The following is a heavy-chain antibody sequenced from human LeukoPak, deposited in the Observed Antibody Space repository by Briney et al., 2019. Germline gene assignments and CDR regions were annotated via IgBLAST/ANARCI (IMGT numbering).Heavy chain of an antibody. CDR2: IYSSGST. J-gene: IGHJ4*02. V-gene: IGHV4-61*02. CDR3: ARDTRGKNWNGPFDY. D-gene: IGHD1-1*01. Sequence: SETLSLTCTVSGGSISSGSYYWSWIRQPAGKGLEWIGRIYSSGSTNYNPSLKSRVTMSVDTSKDQFSLKLSSVTAADTAVYYCARDTRGKNWNGPFDYWGQGTLVTVSS. CDR1: GGSISSGSYY.